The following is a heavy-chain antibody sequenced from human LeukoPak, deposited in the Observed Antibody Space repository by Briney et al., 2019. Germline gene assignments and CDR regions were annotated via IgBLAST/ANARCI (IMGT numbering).Heavy chain of an antibody. J-gene: IGHJ4*02. Sequence: GGSLRLSCAVSGFSFSSHWMHWVRQVPGKGLVWVSRINQDGSNTFYADSVKGRFTTSRDNAKNTLYLQMNSLGVEDAAVYYCARDLHWGASDYWGQGTLVTVSS. CDR2: INQDGSNT. CDR1: GFSFSSHW. CDR3: ARDLHWGASDY. D-gene: IGHD1-26*01. V-gene: IGHV3-74*01.